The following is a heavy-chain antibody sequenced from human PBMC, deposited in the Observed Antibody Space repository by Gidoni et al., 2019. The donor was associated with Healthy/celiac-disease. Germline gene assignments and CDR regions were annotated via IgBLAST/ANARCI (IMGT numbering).Heavy chain of an antibody. CDR1: GYTFTGYY. Sequence: QVQLVQSGAEVKKPGASVKASCKASGYTFTGYYMHWVRQAPGQGLQWMGWINPNSGGTNYAQKLQGRVTMTRDTSISPAYMELSRLRSDDTAVYYCARWWLRFNFFDPWGQGTLGTVS. CDR3: ARWWLRFNFFDP. D-gene: IGHD5-12*01. CDR2: INPNSGGT. J-gene: IGHJ5*02. V-gene: IGHV1-2*02.